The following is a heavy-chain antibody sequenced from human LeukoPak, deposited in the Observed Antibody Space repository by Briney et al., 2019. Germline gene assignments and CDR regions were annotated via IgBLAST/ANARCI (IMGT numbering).Heavy chain of an antibody. CDR3: AKGDSSSWYYYYMDV. V-gene: IGHV3-30*02. CDR2: IRYDGSNK. J-gene: IGHJ6*03. Sequence: GGSLRLSCAASGFTFSSYGMHWVRQAPGKGLEWVAFIRYDGSNKYYADSVKGRFTISRDNSKNTLYLQMNSLRAEDTAVYYCAKGDSSSWYYYYMDVWGKGTTVTVSS. CDR1: GFTFSSYG. D-gene: IGHD6-13*01.